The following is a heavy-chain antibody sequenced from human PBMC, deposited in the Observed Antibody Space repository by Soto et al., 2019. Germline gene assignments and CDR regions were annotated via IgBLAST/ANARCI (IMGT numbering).Heavy chain of an antibody. J-gene: IGHJ6*03. D-gene: IGHD3-10*01. CDR3: AKSWFGDSEYTYYYMDV. CDR1: GFTFSSYA. CDR2: ISGSGGST. Sequence: GGSLRLSCAASGFTFSSYAMSWVRQAPGKGLEWVSAISGSGGSTYYADSVKGRFTISRDNSKNTLYLQMNSLRAEDTAVYYCAKSWFGDSEYTYYYMDVWGKGTTVTVSS. V-gene: IGHV3-23*01.